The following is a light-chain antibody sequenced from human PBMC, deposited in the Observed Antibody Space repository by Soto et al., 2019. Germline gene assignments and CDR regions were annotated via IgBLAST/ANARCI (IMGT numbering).Light chain of an antibody. V-gene: IGLV1-47*01. CDR2: RSD. J-gene: IGLJ3*02. CDR1: SSNIGGNY. Sequence: QSVLTQPPSASGTPGQRVTISCSGSSSNIGGNYVYWYQQVPGTAPKLLMYRSDQRPSGVPDRFSGSKSGTSASLAITGLRSADEADYSCASGDDSLSAVVFGGGTKLTAL. CDR3: ASGDDSLSAVV.